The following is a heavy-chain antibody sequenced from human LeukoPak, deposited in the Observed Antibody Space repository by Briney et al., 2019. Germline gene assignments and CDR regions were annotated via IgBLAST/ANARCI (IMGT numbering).Heavy chain of an antibody. CDR1: GFTFSDYY. V-gene: IGHV3-11*01. Sequence: GGSLRLSCAASGFTFSDYYMSWIRQAPGKGLEWVSYISSSGSTIYYADSVKGRFTISRDNAKNSLYLQMNSLRAEDTAVYYCARDAEVGVTASGVAFDIWGQGTMVTVSS. D-gene: IGHD2-21*02. CDR2: ISSSGSTI. J-gene: IGHJ3*02. CDR3: ARDAEVGVTASGVAFDI.